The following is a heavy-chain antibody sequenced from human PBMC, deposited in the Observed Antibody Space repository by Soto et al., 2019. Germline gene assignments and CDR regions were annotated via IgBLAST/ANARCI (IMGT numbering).Heavy chain of an antibody. V-gene: IGHV4-4*02. CDR2: ISRSGTT. CDR3: ARDSASSGVFT. Sequence: QVQLQESGPGLVKPSGTLSLTCAVTGGSISSSNWWTWVRQPPGEGLEGVGEISRSGTTNYKPSLKSRVSISVDKSRNEFSLNLCSVTAADTAMYYCARDSASSGVFTWGQGTMVTVSS. D-gene: IGHD6-19*01. J-gene: IGHJ3*01. CDR1: GGSISSSNW.